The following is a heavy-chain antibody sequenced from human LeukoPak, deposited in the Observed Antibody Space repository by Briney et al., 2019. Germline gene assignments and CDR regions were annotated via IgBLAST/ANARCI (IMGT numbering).Heavy chain of an antibody. V-gene: IGHV4-31*03. CDR1: GDSISSGGYY. CDR2: IYYSGTT. CDR3: ARDKQWPRGFDY. D-gene: IGHD6-19*01. Sequence: SSQTLSLTCTVSGDSISSGGYYWSWIRQHPGKGLEWIGYIYYSGTTYYNPSLKSRVTISVDTSKNQFSLRLSSVTAADTAVYYCARDKQWPRGFDYWGQGTLVTVSS. J-gene: IGHJ4*02.